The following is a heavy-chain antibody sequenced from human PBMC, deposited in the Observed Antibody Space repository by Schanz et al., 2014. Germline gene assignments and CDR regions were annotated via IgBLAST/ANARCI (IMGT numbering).Heavy chain of an antibody. D-gene: IGHD1-1*01. V-gene: IGHV3-23*04. CDR3: AKAFRTTKYYGMDV. CDR2: ISSTGGST. J-gene: IGHJ6*02. CDR1: EFTFSTYA. Sequence: EVQLVESGGGLVQPGGSLRLSCAASEFTFSTYAMNWVRQAPGKGLEWVSAISSTGGSTYYADSVKGRFTISRDNSKNTLSLLVNSLRGEDTATYYCAKAFRTTKYYGMDVWGQGTTVTVS.